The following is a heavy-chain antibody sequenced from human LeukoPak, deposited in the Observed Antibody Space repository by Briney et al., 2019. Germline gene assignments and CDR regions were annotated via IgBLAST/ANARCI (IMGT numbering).Heavy chain of an antibody. CDR2: INPNSGGT. CDR1: GYTFTGYY. V-gene: IGHV1-2*02. D-gene: IGHD2-2*01. CDR3: ARESSNLDLPIVVVPAATGRNWFDP. Sequence: ASVKVSCKASGYTFTGYYMHWVRQAPGQGPEWMGWINPNSGGTNYAQKFQGRVTMTRDTSISTAYMELSRLRSDDTAVYYCARESSNLDLPIVVVPAATGRNWFDPWGQGTLVTVSS. J-gene: IGHJ5*02.